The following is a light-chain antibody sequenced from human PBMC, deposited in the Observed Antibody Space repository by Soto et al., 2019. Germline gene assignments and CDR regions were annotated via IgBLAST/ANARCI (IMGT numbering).Light chain of an antibody. CDR1: HDISSW. CDR3: QQANSVPWT. J-gene: IGKJ1*01. Sequence: DIEMTQSPSSVSAFVGDRVTITCRASHDISSWLVWYQQRPGKAPQLLDFASSLQSGVPSRFSSSGSGTDFTLTISSLRPEDFATYYCQQANSVPWTFGQGTKVEIK. CDR2: AS. V-gene: IGKV1D-12*01.